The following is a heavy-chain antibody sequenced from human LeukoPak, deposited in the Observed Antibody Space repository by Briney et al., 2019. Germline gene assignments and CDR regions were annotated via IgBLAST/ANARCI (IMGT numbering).Heavy chain of an antibody. Sequence: ASVKVSCKVSGYTLTELSMHWVRQAPRKGLEWMGGFDPEDGETIYAQKFQGRVTMTEDTSTDTAYMELSSLRSEDTAVYYCATASYPGTAYNFDYWGQGTLVTVSS. CDR1: GYTLTELS. CDR3: ATASYPGTAYNFDY. J-gene: IGHJ4*02. CDR2: FDPEDGET. D-gene: IGHD1-1*01. V-gene: IGHV1-24*01.